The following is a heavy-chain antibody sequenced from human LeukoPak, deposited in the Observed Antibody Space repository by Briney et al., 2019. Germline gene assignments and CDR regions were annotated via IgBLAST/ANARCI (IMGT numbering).Heavy chain of an antibody. D-gene: IGHD5-24*01. J-gene: IGHJ3*02. V-gene: IGHV3-23*01. CDR1: GFTFSSYA. Sequence: PGGSLRLSCAASGFTFSSYAMSWVRQAPGKGLEWVSAISGSGGSTYYADSVKGRFTISRDNAKNSLYLQMNSLRAEDTALYYCAKDNRWLRSAFDIWGQGTMVTVSS. CDR3: AKDNRWLRSAFDI. CDR2: ISGSGGST.